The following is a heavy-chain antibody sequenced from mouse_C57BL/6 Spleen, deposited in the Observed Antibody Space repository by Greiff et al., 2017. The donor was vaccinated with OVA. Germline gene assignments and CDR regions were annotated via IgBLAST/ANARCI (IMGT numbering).Heavy chain of an antibody. CDR2: IYPGDGDA. J-gene: IGHJ4*01. D-gene: IGHD1-1*02. CDR1: GYAFSSYW. CDR3: AVLWSYAMDY. V-gene: IGHV1-80*01. Sequence: VQLQESGAELVKPGASVKISCKASGYAFSSYWMNWVKQRPGKGLEWIGQIYPGDGDANYNGKFKGKATLTADKSSSTAYMQLSSLTSEDSAVYFCAVLWSYAMDYWGQGTSVTVSS.